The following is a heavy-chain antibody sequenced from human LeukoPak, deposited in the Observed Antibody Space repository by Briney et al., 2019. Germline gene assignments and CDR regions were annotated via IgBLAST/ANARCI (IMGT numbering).Heavy chain of an antibody. CDR1: GYSITHGYL. V-gene: IGHV4-38-2*02. J-gene: IGHJ4*02. Sequence: SETLSLTCTVSGYSITHGYLWGWVRQPPGKGLEWIGSIYQSGTAYYSPSLKSRVTISVDTSKNQFSLNLSSVTAADTAVYYCARVPHLGVHDVRLCYFDYWGQGTLVTVPS. CDR2: IYQSGTA. CDR3: ARVPHLGVHDVRLCYFDY. D-gene: IGHD3-3*01.